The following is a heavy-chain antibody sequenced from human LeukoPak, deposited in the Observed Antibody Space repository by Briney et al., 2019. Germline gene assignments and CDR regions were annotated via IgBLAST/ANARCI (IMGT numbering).Heavy chain of an antibody. V-gene: IGHV3-21*01. Sequence: GGSLRLSCAASGFTFSSYSMNWVRQAPGKGLEWVSSISSSSSYIYYADSVKGRFTTSRDNAKNSLYLQMNSLRAEDTAVYYCARDPRVVSGAFDIWGQGTMVTVSS. CDR2: ISSSSSYI. D-gene: IGHD2-21*01. CDR1: GFTFSSYS. J-gene: IGHJ3*02. CDR3: ARDPRVVSGAFDI.